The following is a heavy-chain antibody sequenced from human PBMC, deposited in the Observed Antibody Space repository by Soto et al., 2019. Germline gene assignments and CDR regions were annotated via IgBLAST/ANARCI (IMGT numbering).Heavy chain of an antibody. CDR1: GYTFTGYY. Sequence: ASVKVSCKASGYTFTGYYMHWVRQAPGQGLEWMGWINPNGGGTNYAQKFQGRVTMTRDTSISTAYMELSRLRSDDTAVYYCARVWGAGDYDYGGQGALVTVSS. CDR3: ARVWGAGDYDY. J-gene: IGHJ4*02. D-gene: IGHD4-17*01. CDR2: INPNGGGT. V-gene: IGHV1-2*02.